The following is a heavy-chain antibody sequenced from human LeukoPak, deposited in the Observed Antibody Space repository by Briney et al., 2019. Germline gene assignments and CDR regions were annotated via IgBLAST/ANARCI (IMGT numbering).Heavy chain of an antibody. V-gene: IGHV1-69*06. J-gene: IGHJ4*02. CDR1: GGTFSNYA. Sequence: SVKVSCKASGGTFSNYAISWVRQAPGQGLEWMGGIIPIFGTANYAQKSRGRVTITADKSTRTAYMELSSLRSEDTAVYYCAIDNDSRDPPHFDYWGQGTLVTVSS. CDR2: IIPIFGTA. CDR3: AIDNDSRDPPHFDY. D-gene: IGHD3-16*01.